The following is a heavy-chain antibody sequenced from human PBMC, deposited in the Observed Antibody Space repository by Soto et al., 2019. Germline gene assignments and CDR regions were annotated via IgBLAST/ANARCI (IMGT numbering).Heavy chain of an antibody. D-gene: IGHD3-3*01. V-gene: IGHV4-59*01. Sequence: PSETLSLTCTVSGGSISSYYWSWIRQPPGKGLEWIGYIYYSGSTNYNPSLKSRVTISVDTSKNQFSLKLSSVTAADTAVYYCATYYDYYGMDVWGQGTTVTVSS. CDR2: IYYSGST. CDR3: ATYYDYYGMDV. CDR1: GGSISSYY. J-gene: IGHJ6*02.